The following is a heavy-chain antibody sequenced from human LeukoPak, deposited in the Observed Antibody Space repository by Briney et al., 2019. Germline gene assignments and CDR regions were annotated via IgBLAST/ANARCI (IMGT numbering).Heavy chain of an antibody. Sequence: PGGSLRLSYAVSGFTFSSYSMNWVDQAPGKGLHWVSFISSSSSYIYYADSVKGGFTISRDNAKNSLYLQMYSLRAEDTAVYYCARVDAFDIWGQGTMVTVSS. CDR3: ARVDAFDI. V-gene: IGHV3-21*01. CDR1: GFTFSSYS. CDR2: ISSSSSYI. J-gene: IGHJ3*02.